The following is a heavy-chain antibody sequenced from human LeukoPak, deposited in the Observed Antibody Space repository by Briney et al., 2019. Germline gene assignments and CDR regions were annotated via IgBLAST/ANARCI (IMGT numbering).Heavy chain of an antibody. CDR3: ARDPPYCSGGSCYSWWFDP. V-gene: IGHV1-8*02. CDR1: GYTFTSYG. CDR2: MNPNSGNT. Sequence: GASVKVSCKASGYTFTSYGISWVRQATGQGLEWMGWMNPNSGNTGYAQKFQGRVTMTRNTSISTAYMELSSLRSEDTAVYYCARDPPYCSGGSCYSWWFDPWGQGTLVTVSS. J-gene: IGHJ5*02. D-gene: IGHD2-15*01.